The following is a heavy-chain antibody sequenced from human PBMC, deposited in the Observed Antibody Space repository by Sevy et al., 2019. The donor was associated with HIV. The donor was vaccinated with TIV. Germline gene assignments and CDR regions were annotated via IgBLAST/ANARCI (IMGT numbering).Heavy chain of an antibody. CDR3: ARDGGYRLD. CDR1: GFTVSSNY. Sequence: GECLKISCAASGFTVSSNYMSWVRQAPGKGLDWVSLIYSGGGTDYADSVKGRFTISRDSSKNTLYLQMNSLRTEDTAVYYCARDGGYRLDWGQGTLVTVSS. D-gene: IGHD2-2*01. J-gene: IGHJ4*02. V-gene: IGHV3-66*02. CDR2: IYSGGGT.